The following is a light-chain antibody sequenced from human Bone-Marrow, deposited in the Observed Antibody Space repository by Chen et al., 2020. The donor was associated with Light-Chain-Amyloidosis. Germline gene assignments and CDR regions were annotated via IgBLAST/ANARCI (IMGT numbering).Light chain of an antibody. CDR1: SSDVGGYNH. CDR3: SSYTSSSTWV. J-gene: IGLJ3*02. V-gene: IGLV2-14*03. CDR2: DVS. Sequence: QSALTLPASVSGSPGQSITISCTGTSSDVGGYNHVSWYQQHPGKAPKLLIYDVSYRPSGVSNRFSGSKSGNTASLTISGLQAEDEADYYCSSYTSSSTWVFGGGTKLTVL.